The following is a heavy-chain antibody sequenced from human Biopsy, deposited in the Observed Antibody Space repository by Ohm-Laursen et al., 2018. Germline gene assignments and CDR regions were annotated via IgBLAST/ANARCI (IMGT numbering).Heavy chain of an antibody. J-gene: IGHJ6*02. CDR2: ISPSGATT. Sequence: VSSVKVSCKASGNTFATYHIHWVRQAPGQGLEWMGVISPSGATTSFSQKFQGRITMNRDTSTGTVYMDLNSLGSEDTAVYYCARAGVGSDGTDSYYYGMDVWGPGTTVTVSS. D-gene: IGHD5-24*01. CDR3: ARAGVGSDGTDSYYYGMDV. V-gene: IGHV1-46*01. CDR1: GNTFATYH.